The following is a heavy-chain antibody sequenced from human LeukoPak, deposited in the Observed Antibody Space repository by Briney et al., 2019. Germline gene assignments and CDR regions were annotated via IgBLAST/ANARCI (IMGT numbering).Heavy chain of an antibody. J-gene: IGHJ5*02. Sequence: PSETLSLTCAVYGGSFSGYYWSWIRQPPGKGLEWIGEINHSGSTNYNPSLKSRVTISVDTSKNQFSLKLGSVTAADTAVYYCATRRGSNYGYFSWGQGTLVTVSS. CDR3: ATRRGSNYGYFS. D-gene: IGHD5-18*01. CDR1: GGSFSGYY. CDR2: INHSGST. V-gene: IGHV4-34*06.